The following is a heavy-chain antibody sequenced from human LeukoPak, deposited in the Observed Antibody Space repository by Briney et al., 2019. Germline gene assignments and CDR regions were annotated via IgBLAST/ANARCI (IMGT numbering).Heavy chain of an antibody. V-gene: IGHV4-30-2*01. D-gene: IGHD6-6*01. CDR3: ARASHYSTSSGFNC. CDR1: GGSISSGGYY. CDR2: IYDSGST. J-gene: IGHJ4*02. Sequence: PSQTLSLTCSVSGGSISSGGYYWSWVRQPPGKGLEWIGYIYDSGSTYYNPSLKSRVTISVDRSKNQFSLKLSSVTPADTAVYYCARASHYSTSSGFNCWGQGTLVTVSS.